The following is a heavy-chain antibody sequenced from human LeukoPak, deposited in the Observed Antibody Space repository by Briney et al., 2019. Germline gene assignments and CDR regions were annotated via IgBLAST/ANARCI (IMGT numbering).Heavy chain of an antibody. D-gene: IGHD3-22*01. CDR3: ARVNSSGSFLDY. Sequence: PSETLSLTCTVSGGSFSIYYWSWIRQSAGKGLDWIGHISTSGSTNYSPSLKSRVTISVDKSKNQFYLRLTSATAADTAVYYCARVNSSGSFLDYWGQGTLVTVSS. CDR1: GGSFSIYY. CDR2: ISTSGST. V-gene: IGHV4-4*07. J-gene: IGHJ4*02.